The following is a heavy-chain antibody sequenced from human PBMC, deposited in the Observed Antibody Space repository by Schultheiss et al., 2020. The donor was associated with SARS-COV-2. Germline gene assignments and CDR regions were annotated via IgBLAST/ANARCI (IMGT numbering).Heavy chain of an antibody. V-gene: IGHV3-30*12. CDR3: APNSLNPLQY. D-gene: IGHD2/OR15-2a*01. Sequence: GGSLRLSCAASGFTFNTSGMAWVRQAPDKGLEWVAVISYDGSNKYYADSVKGRFIISRDNYKNTLYLQMSSLRAEDTAVYFCAPNSLNPLQYWGQGTLVTVSS. CDR1: GFTFNTSG. J-gene: IGHJ4*02. CDR2: ISYDGSNK.